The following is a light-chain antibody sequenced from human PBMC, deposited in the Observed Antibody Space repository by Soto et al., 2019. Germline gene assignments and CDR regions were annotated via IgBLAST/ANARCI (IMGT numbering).Light chain of an antibody. CDR2: DAS. V-gene: IGKV3-11*01. Sequence: EIVITQSPATLSVSPGERFTLSCRASQSAISNLAWYQQKPGQTPRLLIYDASTRANGIPDRFSGSGSGTDFTLTISSLEPEDSAIYDCQQRNIWRTVTFGQGTRLENK. J-gene: IGKJ5*01. CDR1: QSAISN. CDR3: QQRNIWRTVT.